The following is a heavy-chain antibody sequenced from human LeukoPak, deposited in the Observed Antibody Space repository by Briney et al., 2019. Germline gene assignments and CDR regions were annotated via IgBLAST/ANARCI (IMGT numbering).Heavy chain of an antibody. CDR1: GCSISSGYY. CDR2: IYHSGST. Sequence: SETLSLTCTVSGCSISSGYYWGWIRQPPGKGLEWIGSIYHSGSTYYNPSLKSRVTISVDTSKNQFSLKLSSVTAADTAVYYCARDGTYDSSGYYYGLIDYWGQGTLVTVSS. V-gene: IGHV4-38-2*02. CDR3: ARDGTYDSSGYYYGLIDY. J-gene: IGHJ4*02. D-gene: IGHD3-22*01.